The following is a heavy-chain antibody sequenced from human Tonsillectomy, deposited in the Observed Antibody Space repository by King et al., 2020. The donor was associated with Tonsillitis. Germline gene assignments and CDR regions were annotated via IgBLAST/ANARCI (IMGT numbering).Heavy chain of an antibody. CDR1: GGSISSDY. V-gene: IGHV4-59*01. CDR3: ARGGEHYGSGSFRYWYFDL. D-gene: IGHD3-10*01. Sequence: VQLQESGPGLVKPSETLSLTCTVSGGSISSDYWSWVRQPPGKGLEWIGYFYYTGSANYNPSLKSRLTMSVDTSKNQISLKLSSVTAADTAVYFFARGGEHYGSGSFRYWYFDLWGRGTLVTVSS. CDR2: FYYTGSA. J-gene: IGHJ2*01.